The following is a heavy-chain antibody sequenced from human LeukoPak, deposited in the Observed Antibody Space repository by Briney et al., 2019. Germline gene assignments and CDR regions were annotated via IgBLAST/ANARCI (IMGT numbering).Heavy chain of an antibody. D-gene: IGHD1-26*01. V-gene: IGHV4-34*01. J-gene: IGHJ3*02. CDR2: IYYSGST. CDR3: ARHAGSYWASAFDI. CDR1: GGSFSGYY. Sequence: PSETLSLTCAVYGGSFSGYYWSWIRQPPGKGLEWIGSIYYSGSTYYNPSLKSRVTISVDTSKNQFSLKLSSVTAADTAVYYCARHAGSYWASAFDIWGQGTMVTVSS.